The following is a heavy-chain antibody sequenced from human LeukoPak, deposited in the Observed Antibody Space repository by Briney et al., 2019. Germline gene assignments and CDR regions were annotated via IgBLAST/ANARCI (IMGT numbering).Heavy chain of an antibody. CDR2: ISPYNGNT. J-gene: IGHJ4*02. Sequence: GASVKVSCKASGYTFTGYYMHWVRQAPGQGLEWMGWISPYNGNTIYAQKLQGRVTMTTDTSTSTACMELRSLRSDDTAVYYCARGSPPRVYYDRSGYYSYYFDYWGQGTLVTVSS. V-gene: IGHV1-18*04. CDR1: GYTFTGYY. D-gene: IGHD3-22*01. CDR3: ARGSPPRVYYDRSGYYSYYFDY.